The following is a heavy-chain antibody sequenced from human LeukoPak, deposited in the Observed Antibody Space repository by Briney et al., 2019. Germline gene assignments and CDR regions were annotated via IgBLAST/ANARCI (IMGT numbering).Heavy chain of an antibody. V-gene: IGHV3-30*02. CDR1: GFTFSTYG. CDR3: AKDSDYGVAFNV. D-gene: IGHD4-17*01. J-gene: IGHJ3*01. CDR2: IRYDGSSK. Sequence: GGSLRVSCAASGFTFSTYGMHWVRQAPGEGLEWVAFIRYDGSSKNYADSVKGRFTISRDNSRNTLYLQMNSLRAEDTAVYYCAKDSDYGVAFNVCGQGTMVTVSA.